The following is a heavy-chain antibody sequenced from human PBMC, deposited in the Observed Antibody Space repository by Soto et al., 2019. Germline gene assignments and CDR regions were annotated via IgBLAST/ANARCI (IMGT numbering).Heavy chain of an antibody. CDR2: TYYRSKWYN. CDR3: AGMQEGALAY. Sequence: QVQLQQSGPGLVKPSQTLSLTCAISGDSVSSNSAAWNWIRQSPSRGLEWLGRTYYRSKWYNEYAVSVNSRITIKPDTSKTQFSLQLNSVIPEDTAVSYCAGMQEGALAYWGQGTLVTVSS. V-gene: IGHV6-1*01. J-gene: IGHJ4*02. CDR1: GDSVSSNSAA. D-gene: IGHD1-26*01.